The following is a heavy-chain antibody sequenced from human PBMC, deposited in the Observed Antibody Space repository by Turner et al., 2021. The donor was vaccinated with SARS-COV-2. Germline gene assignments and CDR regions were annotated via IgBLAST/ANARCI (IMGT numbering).Heavy chain of an antibody. Sequence: QLHLQESGPGLVKPSETLSLTCSVSGGSISSSSYYWGWIRQPPGKGPEWIGSVYYRGNTYYNPSLESRVTISVDTSNNQFSLKLNSVTAADTAVYYCARVKSTVTTYYYYYMDVWGEGTTVTVSS. J-gene: IGHJ6*03. CDR1: GGSISSSSYY. CDR2: VYYRGNT. D-gene: IGHD4-4*01. V-gene: IGHV4-39*01. CDR3: ARVKSTVTTYYYYYMDV.